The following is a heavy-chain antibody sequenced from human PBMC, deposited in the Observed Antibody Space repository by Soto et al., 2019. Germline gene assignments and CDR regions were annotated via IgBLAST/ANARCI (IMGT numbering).Heavy chain of an antibody. CDR3: ANRLSTEPQPYWYFDL. Sequence: PTGANPGRTPPLPCTYKGLSLRTRGVGLPRMRHPSAKALEWLALIYWNDDGRYSRSLKSRRTIAKGTSKNQVVLSITNMDPVETATYYCANRLSTEPQPYWYFDLWPRGTMVLVSS. V-gene: IGHV2-5*01. J-gene: IGHJ2*01. D-gene: IGHD3-16*02. CDR2: IYWNDDG. CDR1: GLSLRTRGVG.